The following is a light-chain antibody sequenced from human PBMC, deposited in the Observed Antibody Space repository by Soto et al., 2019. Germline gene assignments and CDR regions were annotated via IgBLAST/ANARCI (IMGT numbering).Light chain of an antibody. Sequence: AIRMTQSPSSLSAYTGDRVTITCRVSQGISSYLAWYQQKPGKAPKLLIYAASTLQSGVPSRFSGSGSGTDFTLTISCLQSEDFATYYCQQYYSYPPITFGQGTRLEIK. J-gene: IGKJ5*01. CDR2: AAS. CDR3: QQYYSYPPIT. V-gene: IGKV1-8*01. CDR1: QGISSY.